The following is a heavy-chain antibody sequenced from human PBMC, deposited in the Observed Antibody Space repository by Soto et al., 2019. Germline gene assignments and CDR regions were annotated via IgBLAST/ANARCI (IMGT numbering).Heavy chain of an antibody. Sequence: TLSLPCTVSADSFRGAEYYWSWIRQPLGKGPEWIGYTYYNGDTKYNPALRSRVTMSEDTSKNQFSLRLSPVTAADTAVYFCARGPAYIDGWRTFDLWGRGILVTVSS. D-gene: IGHD6-19*01. V-gene: IGHV4-61*08. J-gene: IGHJ4*02. CDR2: TYYNGDT. CDR1: ADSFRGAEYY. CDR3: ARGPAYIDGWRTFDL.